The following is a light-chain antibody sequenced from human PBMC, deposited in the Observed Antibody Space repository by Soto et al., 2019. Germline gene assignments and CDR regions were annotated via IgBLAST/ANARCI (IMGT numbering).Light chain of an antibody. CDR3: QSYNSSLSAPVV. Sequence: QSVLTQPPSVSGAPGQRVTIPCTGSSSNIGAGFDVHWYQQLPGTAPKLLIYNNSNRPSGVPDRFSGSKSGTSASLAITGLQADDEADYYCQSYNSSLSAPVVFGGGTKLTVL. CDR1: SSNIGAGFD. CDR2: NNS. V-gene: IGLV1-40*01. J-gene: IGLJ2*01.